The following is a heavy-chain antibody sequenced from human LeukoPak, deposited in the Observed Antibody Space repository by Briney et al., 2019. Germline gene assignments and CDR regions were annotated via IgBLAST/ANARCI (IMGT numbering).Heavy chain of an antibody. CDR3: ARGQSIAARPSGPRASFDY. CDR1: GYIFSSYG. CDR2: ISAYNGNT. D-gene: IGHD6-6*01. Sequence: ASVKVSCKASGYIFSSYGLNWVRQAPGQGLEWMGWISAYNGNTNYAQKLQGRVTMTTDTSTSTAYMELRSLRSDDTAVYYCARGQSIAARPSGPRASFDYWGQGTLVTVSS. V-gene: IGHV1-18*01. J-gene: IGHJ4*02.